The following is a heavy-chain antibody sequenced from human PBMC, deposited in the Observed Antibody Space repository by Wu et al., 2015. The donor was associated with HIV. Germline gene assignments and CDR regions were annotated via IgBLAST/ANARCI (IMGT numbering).Heavy chain of an antibody. CDR1: GYTFTGYY. Sequence: QVQLVQSGAEVKKPGASVKVSCKASGYTFTGYYMHWVRQAPGQGLEWMGWIKPTNGLINYAPKFQGRVTMTRDTSINTAYMELAGLRSDDTAVYYCARNVENWGQGTLVTVSS. CDR2: IKPTNGLI. CDR3: ARNVEN. D-gene: IGHD1-1*01. V-gene: IGHV1-2*02. J-gene: IGHJ4*02.